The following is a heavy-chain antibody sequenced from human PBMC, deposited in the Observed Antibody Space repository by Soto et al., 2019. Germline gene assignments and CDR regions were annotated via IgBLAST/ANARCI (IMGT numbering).Heavy chain of an antibody. CDR1: GCTFSSYA. CDR3: EKGKEAPICYWDY. J-gene: IGHJ4*02. V-gene: IGHV3-23*01. CDR2: ISGSGGST. D-gene: IGHD6-6*01. Sequence: PGGSLRLSCAASGCTFSSYAISWVRQAPGKGLEWVSAISGSGGSTYYADSVKGRFTISRDNSKNTLYLQMNSLRAEDTAVYYCEKGKEAPICYWDYWGKGPRITAS.